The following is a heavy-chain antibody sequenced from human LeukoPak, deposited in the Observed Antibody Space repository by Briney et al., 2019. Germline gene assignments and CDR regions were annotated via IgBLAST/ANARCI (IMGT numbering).Heavy chain of an antibody. CDR3: ATNLIGAGEYFQQ. CDR2: ISSGGDIM. CDR1: GLRFSDYY. V-gene: IGHV3-11*01. J-gene: IGHJ1*01. Sequence: GGSLRLSCAASGLRFSDYYVSWIRQAPGKGLQWVSYISSGGDIMHYADSVKGRFISSRDNAKNSGYLEMNSLGAEDTAVYYCATNLIGAGEYFQQWGQGTLVTVSS. D-gene: IGHD2/OR15-2a*01.